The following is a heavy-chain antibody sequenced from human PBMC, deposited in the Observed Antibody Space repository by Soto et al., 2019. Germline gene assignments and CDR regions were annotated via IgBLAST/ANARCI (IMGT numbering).Heavy chain of an antibody. CDR1: GFTFSSYA. CDR2: ISDGGGTT. Sequence: PGGSLRLSCAASGFTFSSYAMSWVRQAPGKGLEWVSTISDGGGTTFYADSMEGRFTISRDNSKNTLYLQMNSLRAEDTAVYFCAREITGYGSLTYFDYWGQGTLVTVSS. V-gene: IGHV3-23*01. J-gene: IGHJ4*02. D-gene: IGHD3-10*01. CDR3: AREITGYGSLTYFDY.